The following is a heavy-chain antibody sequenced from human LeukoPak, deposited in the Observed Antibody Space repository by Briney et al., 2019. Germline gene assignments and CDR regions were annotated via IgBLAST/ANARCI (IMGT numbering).Heavy chain of an antibody. CDR2: ISPYNGNT. CDR3: ARAGSGSGWYFDY. J-gene: IGHJ4*02. CDR1: GYDFTSVG. Sequence: GASVKVSCKASGYDFTSVGITWVRRAPGQGLEWMGWISPYNGNTRYAQKFQGRVAMTTDTSTTTAYMEFRGLRFNDTAVYYCARAGSGSGWYFDYWGQGTLVTVSS. V-gene: IGHV1-18*01. D-gene: IGHD6-19*01.